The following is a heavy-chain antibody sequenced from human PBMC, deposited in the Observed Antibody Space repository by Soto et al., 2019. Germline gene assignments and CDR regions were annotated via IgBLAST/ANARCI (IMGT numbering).Heavy chain of an antibody. Sequence: PSETLSLTCTVSGGSISGYYWSWIRQSPEKGLEYIGYISYSGSTNYNPSLKSRITISVDTSKNKFSLKLSSVTAADTAVYYCARVPSPWGQGTLVTAPQ. J-gene: IGHJ5*02. CDR1: GGSISGYY. V-gene: IGHV4-59*12. CDR2: ISYSGST. CDR3: ARVPSP.